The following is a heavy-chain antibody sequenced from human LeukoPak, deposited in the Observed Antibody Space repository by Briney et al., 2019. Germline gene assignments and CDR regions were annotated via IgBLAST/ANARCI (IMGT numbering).Heavy chain of an antibody. V-gene: IGHV4-39*07. Sequence: SETLSLTCTVSGGSISSSSYYWGWIRQPPGKGLEWIGSIYYSGSTYYNPSLKSRVTISVDTSKNQFSLKLSSVTAADTAVYYCGGYDVALDAFDIWGQGTMVTVSS. CDR3: GGYDVALDAFDI. J-gene: IGHJ3*02. CDR2: IYYSGST. D-gene: IGHD5-12*01. CDR1: GGSISSSSYY.